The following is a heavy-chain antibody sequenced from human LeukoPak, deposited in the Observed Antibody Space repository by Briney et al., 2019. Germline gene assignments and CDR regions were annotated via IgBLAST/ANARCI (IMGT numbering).Heavy chain of an antibody. Sequence: RASVKVSCKASGGVFSNYAITWVRQAPGQGLEWMGGIIPILGTSNYAQKFQGRVTITTDEVTSTAYMELSSLRYEDTAVYYCARARDQDLLFDFWGQGTLVTVSS. CDR3: ARARDQDLLFDF. CDR1: GGVFSNYA. V-gene: IGHV1-69*05. J-gene: IGHJ4*02. CDR2: IIPILGTS.